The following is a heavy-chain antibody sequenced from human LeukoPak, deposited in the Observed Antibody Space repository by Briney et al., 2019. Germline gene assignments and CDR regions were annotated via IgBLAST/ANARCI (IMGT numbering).Heavy chain of an antibody. CDR2: ISYDGSNI. J-gene: IGHJ6*03. CDR3: ARDYSSGWYANMDV. V-gene: IGHV3-30*03. D-gene: IGHD6-19*01. CDR1: GFTFSSYG. Sequence: PGGSLRLSCAASGFTFSSYGMHWVRQAPGKGLEWVAVISYDGSNINYAESVKGRFTISRDNSKNTLYLQMNSLRAEDTAVYYCARDYSSGWYANMDVWGKGTTVTVSS.